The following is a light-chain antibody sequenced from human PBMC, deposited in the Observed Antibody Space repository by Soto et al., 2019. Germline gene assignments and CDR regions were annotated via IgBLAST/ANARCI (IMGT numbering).Light chain of an antibody. CDR2: DVT. CDR1: SSDVCDYNY. Sequence: QSALTQPRSVSGSPGQSVTISCTGTSSDVCDYNYVSWYQQHPGKAPKLMIFDVTERPSGVPDRFSGSKSGNTASLTISGLQAEDEADYYCCSYGGNYNLIFGRGTKLTVL. CDR3: CSYGGNYNLI. V-gene: IGLV2-11*01. J-gene: IGLJ2*01.